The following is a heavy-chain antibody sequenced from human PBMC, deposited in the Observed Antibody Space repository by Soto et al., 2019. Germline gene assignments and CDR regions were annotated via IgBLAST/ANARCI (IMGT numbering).Heavy chain of an antibody. CDR2: IYFSGSA. Sequence: QVQLQESGPGLVKPSETLSLTCTVSGGSITSYYWSWIRQPPGKGLEWIGYIYFSGSANYNPSLKSRVTISVDTSKNQFSLQLRSVTAADTAVYSCARRYSGYGDYWGQGTLVTVSS. J-gene: IGHJ4*02. CDR1: GGSITSYY. CDR3: ARRYSGYGDY. D-gene: IGHD5-12*01. V-gene: IGHV4-59*08.